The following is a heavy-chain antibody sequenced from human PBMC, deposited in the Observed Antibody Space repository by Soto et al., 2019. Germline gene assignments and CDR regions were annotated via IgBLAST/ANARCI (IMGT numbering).Heavy chain of an antibody. V-gene: IGHV1-69*06. CDR3: AREYSRKYDS. D-gene: IGHD2-15*01. Sequence: QVQLVQSGAEVNKPGSSVKVSCKASGVTFSTYGISWVLQAPGQGLEWMGGIVPWFGTVDYAQKFQGRVTINAYKSTTTAYMELSDLRSDDTAMYSCAREYSRKYDSWGQGTQVTVSS. J-gene: IGHJ4*02. CDR2: IVPWFGTV. CDR1: GVTFSTYG.